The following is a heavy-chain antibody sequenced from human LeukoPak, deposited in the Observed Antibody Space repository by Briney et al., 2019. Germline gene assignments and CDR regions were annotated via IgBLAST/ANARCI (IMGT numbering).Heavy chain of an antibody. Sequence: GGSLRLSCAASGFTFSSYWMNWVRQAPGEGLEWVANIKGDGSEKYYGDSVKGRFTISRDNAKNLLFLQMNSLRAEDAAVYYCARDPYGDYALFDYWGQGTLVTVSS. CDR1: GFTFSSYW. CDR3: ARDPYGDYALFDY. J-gene: IGHJ4*02. V-gene: IGHV3-7*01. D-gene: IGHD4-17*01. CDR2: IKGDGSEK.